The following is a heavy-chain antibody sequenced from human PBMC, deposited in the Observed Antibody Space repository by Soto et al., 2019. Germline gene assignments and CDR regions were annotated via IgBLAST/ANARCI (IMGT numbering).Heavy chain of an antibody. CDR3: ARVLAAAFDY. J-gene: IGHJ4*02. CDR2: INHSGST. Sequence: QVQLQQWGAGLLKPSETLSLTCAVYGGSFSGYYWSWIRQPPGKGLEWIGEINHSGSTNYNPSLKSRVTISVDTSKNQFSLKLSSVTAADTAVYYCARVLAAAFDYWGQGTLVTVSS. D-gene: IGHD6-13*01. V-gene: IGHV4-34*01. CDR1: GGSFSGYY.